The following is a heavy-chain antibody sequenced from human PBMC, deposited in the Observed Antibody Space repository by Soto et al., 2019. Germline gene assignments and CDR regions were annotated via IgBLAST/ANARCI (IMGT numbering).Heavy chain of an antibody. D-gene: IGHD5-18*01. Sequence: GASVKVSCKASGYTFTSYGISWVRQAPGQGLEWMGWISAYNGNTNYAQKLQGRVTITADESTSTAYMELSSLRSEDTAVYYCARQVDTAMVSIFDYWGQGTLVTVSS. V-gene: IGHV1-18*01. CDR2: ISAYNGNT. CDR1: GYTFTSYG. CDR3: ARQVDTAMVSIFDY. J-gene: IGHJ4*02.